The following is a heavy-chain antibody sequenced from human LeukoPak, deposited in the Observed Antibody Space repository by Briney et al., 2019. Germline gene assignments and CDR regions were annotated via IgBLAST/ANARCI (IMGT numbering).Heavy chain of an antibody. CDR3: ARDGYSSGWYLKPNDAFDI. CDR1: GGSIRSSYYY. V-gene: IGHV4-39*07. CDR2: IYDSGST. D-gene: IGHD6-19*01. J-gene: IGHJ3*02. Sequence: SETLSLTCTVSGGSIRSSYYYWGWIRQPPGKGLEWIGSIYDSGSTYYNPSLKSRVTISVDKSKNQFSLKLSSVTAADTAVYYCARDGYSSGWYLKPNDAFDIWGQGTMVTVSS.